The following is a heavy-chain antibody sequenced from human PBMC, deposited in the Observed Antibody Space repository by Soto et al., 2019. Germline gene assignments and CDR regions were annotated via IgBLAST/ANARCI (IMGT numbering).Heavy chain of an antibody. V-gene: IGHV2-5*02. CDR1: GFSLSTSGVG. CDR3: AHKGYGDYPLDY. CDR2: IYWDDYK. Sequence: QITLKESGPTLVKPTQTLTLTCTFSGFSLSTSGVGVGWIRQPPGKALEWLAVIYWDDYKHYSPSLKSRLTITNNTSKNQVVLTITNMDPVDTATYYSAHKGYGDYPLDYWGQGTLLTVSS. D-gene: IGHD4-17*01. J-gene: IGHJ4*02.